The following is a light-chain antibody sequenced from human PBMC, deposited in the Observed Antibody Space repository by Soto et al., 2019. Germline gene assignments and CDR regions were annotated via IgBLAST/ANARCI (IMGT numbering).Light chain of an antibody. CDR2: GAS. CDR3: QQYGNSPRT. CDR1: QKVNSNF. Sequence: EIVLTQSPGTLSLSPGERATLSCRASQKVNSNFLAWSQQKPGQAPRLLISGASNRATGLPERFSGSGSGTDFTLPISRLEPEDCAVYYGQQYGNSPRTFGQGTKVEIK. V-gene: IGKV3-20*01. J-gene: IGKJ1*01.